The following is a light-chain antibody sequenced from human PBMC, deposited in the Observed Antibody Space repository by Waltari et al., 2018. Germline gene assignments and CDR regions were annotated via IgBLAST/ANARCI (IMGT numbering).Light chain of an antibody. CDR2: AAS. CDR3: QQLNIYPHT. Sequence: DIQMTQSPSSLSASVGDRVTIPCRASQNISSNLNWYQKKPGKAPKLLIYAASTLQSGVSSRFSGSGSGTDFALTISSLQPEDFATFYCQQLNIYPHTFGQGTKLEI. J-gene: IGKJ2*01. V-gene: IGKV1-39*01. CDR1: QNISSN.